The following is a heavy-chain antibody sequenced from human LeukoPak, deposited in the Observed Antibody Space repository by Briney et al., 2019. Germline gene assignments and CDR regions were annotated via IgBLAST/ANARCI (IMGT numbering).Heavy chain of an antibody. CDR3: ARRAVAGTLALFDY. D-gene: IGHD6-19*01. J-gene: IGHJ4*02. Sequence: ASVKVSCKASGYTFTSYGISWVRQAPGQGLEWMGIINPSGGSTSYAQKFQGRVTMTRDTSTSTVYMELSSLRSEDTAVYYWARRAVAGTLALFDYWGQGTLVTVSS. CDR2: INPSGGST. CDR1: GYTFTSYG. V-gene: IGHV1-46*01.